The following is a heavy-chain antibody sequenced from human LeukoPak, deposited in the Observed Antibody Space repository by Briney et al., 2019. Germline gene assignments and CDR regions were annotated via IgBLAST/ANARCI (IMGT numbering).Heavy chain of an antibody. D-gene: IGHD6-19*01. CDR1: GFTFSSYA. Sequence: GGSLRLSCAASGFTFSSYAMSWVRQAPGKGLEWVSAISGSGGSTYYADSVKGRFTISRDNSKNTLYLQMNSLRAEDTAVYYCARDNQWLVLAYWGQGTLVTVSS. J-gene: IGHJ4*02. CDR3: ARDNQWLVLAY. V-gene: IGHV3-23*01. CDR2: ISGSGGST.